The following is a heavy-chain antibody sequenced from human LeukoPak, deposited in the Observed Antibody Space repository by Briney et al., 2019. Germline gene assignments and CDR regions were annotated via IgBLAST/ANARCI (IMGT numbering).Heavy chain of an antibody. Sequence: GRSLRLSCAASGFTFDDYAMHWVRQAPGKGLEWVSGINWNGGSTGYADSVKGRFTISRDNAKNSLYLQMNSLRAEDTALYYCVGFWSGYPSDYWGQGTLVTVSS. J-gene: IGHJ4*02. CDR3: VGFWSGYPSDY. D-gene: IGHD3-3*01. V-gene: IGHV3-20*04. CDR2: INWNGGST. CDR1: GFTFDDYA.